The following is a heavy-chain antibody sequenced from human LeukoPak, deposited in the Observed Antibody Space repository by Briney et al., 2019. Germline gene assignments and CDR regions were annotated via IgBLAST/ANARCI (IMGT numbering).Heavy chain of an antibody. CDR1: GYSISSGYY. J-gene: IGHJ4*02. D-gene: IGHD3-16*01. CDR2: IYHSGST. CDR3: ARSTGGGTFDY. Sequence: PSETLSLTCTVSGYSISSGYYWGWIRQPPGKGLEWIGSIYHSGSTNYNPSLKSRVTISVDTSKNQFSLKLSSVTAADTAVYYCARSTGGGTFDYWGQGTLVTVSS. V-gene: IGHV4-38-2*02.